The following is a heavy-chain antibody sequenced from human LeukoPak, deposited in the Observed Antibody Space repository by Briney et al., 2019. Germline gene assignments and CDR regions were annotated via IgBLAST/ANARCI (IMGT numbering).Heavy chain of an antibody. Sequence: GGSLRLSCAASGFSFSSFAMTWVRQAPGKGLEWVSSITGGHYPTYNTDSVKGRFTISRDDSKNTLYLQMNSLRADDTAVYYCTKDPNGDYVGAFDPWGQGTLVTVSS. V-gene: IGHV3-23*01. CDR1: GFSFSSFA. J-gene: IGHJ5*02. D-gene: IGHD4-17*01. CDR2: ITGGHYPT. CDR3: TKDPNGDYVGAFDP.